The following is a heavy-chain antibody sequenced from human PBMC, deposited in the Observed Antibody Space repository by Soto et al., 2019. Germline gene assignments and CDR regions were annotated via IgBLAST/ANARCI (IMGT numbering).Heavy chain of an antibody. V-gene: IGHV4-61*01. CDR2: IYYSGST. CDR1: CGSVSSGSYY. CDR3: ARGGYSSGWYVFFDWFDP. J-gene: IGHJ5*02. D-gene: IGHD6-19*01. Sequence: SETLSLTCTFSCGSVSSGSYYWSWIRQPPGKGLEWIGYIYYSGSTNYNPSLKSRVTISVDTSKNQFSLKLSSVTAADTAVYYCARGGYSSGWYVFFDWFDPWGQGTLVTVSS.